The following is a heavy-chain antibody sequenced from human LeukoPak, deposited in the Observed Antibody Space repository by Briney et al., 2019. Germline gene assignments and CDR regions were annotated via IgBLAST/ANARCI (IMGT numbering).Heavy chain of an antibody. CDR3: ARASSGAPRLGFDP. CDR1: GGSISSGGYY. V-gene: IGHV4-31*03. Sequence: SQTLSLTCTVSGGSISSGGYYWSWIRQHPGTGLEWIGYIYYSGSTYYNPSLKSRLTISLDTSKNQCSLNLSSVTAADTAVYYCARASSGAPRLGFDPWGQGTQVTVSS. J-gene: IGHJ5*02. D-gene: IGHD3-22*01. CDR2: IYYSGST.